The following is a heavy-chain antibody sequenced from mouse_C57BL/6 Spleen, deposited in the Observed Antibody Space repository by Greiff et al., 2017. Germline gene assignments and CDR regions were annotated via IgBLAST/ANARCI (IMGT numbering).Heavy chain of an antibody. Sequence: EVKLQESGAELVKPGASVKLSCTASGFNIQDYYMHWVKQRTEQGLEWIGRIDPEDGETKYAPKFQGKATITADTSSNTAYLQLSSLTSEDTAVYYCASIYYGSSYFDYWGQGTTLTVSS. V-gene: IGHV14-2*01. J-gene: IGHJ2*01. D-gene: IGHD1-1*01. CDR2: IDPEDGET. CDR3: ASIYYGSSYFDY. CDR1: GFNIQDYY.